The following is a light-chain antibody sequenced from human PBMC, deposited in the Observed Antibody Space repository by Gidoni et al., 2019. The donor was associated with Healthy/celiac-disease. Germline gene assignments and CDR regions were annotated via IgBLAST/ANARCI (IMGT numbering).Light chain of an antibody. CDR3: AAWDDSLSVCYV. Sequence: QSVLTQPPSASGTPGQRVTIPCSGSRSNIGSNYVYWYQQLPGTAPKLLIYRNNQRPSGVPDRFSGSKFGTSASLAISVLRSEDEADYYCAAWDDSLSVCYVFGTGTKVTVL. CDR1: RSNIGSNY. J-gene: IGLJ1*01. V-gene: IGLV1-47*01. CDR2: RNN.